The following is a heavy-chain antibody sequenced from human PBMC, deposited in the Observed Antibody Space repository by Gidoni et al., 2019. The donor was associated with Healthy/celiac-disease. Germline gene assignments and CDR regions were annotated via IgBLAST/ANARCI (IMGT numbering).Heavy chain of an antibody. CDR2: SYWDDDT. CDR3: AHRPKMGGPPGALGWFDP. V-gene: IGHV2-5*02. CDR1: GFSRSTSGVG. D-gene: IGHD3-10*01. J-gene: IGHJ5*02. Sequence: QITLKESGPTLVKPTQTLTLTCTFSGFSRSTSGVGVGWIRQPPGKALEWLALSYWDDDTRYSPSLKSRLTITKDTSKNQVVLTMTNMDPVDTATYYWAHRPKMGGPPGALGWFDPWGQGTLVTVSS.